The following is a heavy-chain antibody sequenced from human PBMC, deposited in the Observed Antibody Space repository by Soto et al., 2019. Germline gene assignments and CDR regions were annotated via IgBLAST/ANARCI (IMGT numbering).Heavy chain of an antibody. CDR2: IIPIFGTA. J-gene: IGHJ5*02. Sequence: GASVKVSCKASGGTFSSYAISWVRQAPGQGLEWMGGIIPIFGTANYAQKFQGRVTITADESTSTAYMELSSLRSEDTAVYYCARGRSPYGDIDWFDPWGQGTLVTV. CDR1: GGTFSSYA. D-gene: IGHD4-17*01. V-gene: IGHV1-69*13. CDR3: ARGRSPYGDIDWFDP.